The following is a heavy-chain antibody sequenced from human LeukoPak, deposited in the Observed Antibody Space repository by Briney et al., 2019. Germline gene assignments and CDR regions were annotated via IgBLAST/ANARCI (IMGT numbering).Heavy chain of an antibody. CDR3: ARRSTRYYYYYGMDV. J-gene: IGHJ6*04. D-gene: IGHD2-15*01. CDR2: INHSGST. CDR1: GGSFSGYY. Sequence: SETLSLTCAVYGGSFSGYYWSWIRQPPGKGLEWIGEINHSGSTNYNPSLKSRVTISVDTSKNQFSLKLSCVTAADTAVYYCARRSTRYYYYYGMDVWGKGTTVTVSS. V-gene: IGHV4-34*01.